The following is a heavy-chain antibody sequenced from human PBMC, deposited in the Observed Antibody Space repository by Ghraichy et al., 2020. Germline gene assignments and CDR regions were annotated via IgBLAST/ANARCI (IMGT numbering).Heavy chain of an antibody. Sequence: GGSLRLSCAASGFTFSASGMHWVRQAPGKGLEWVALIWAVGNDKFYADSVKGRFTVSRDNSENTLFLQMNSLRAEDTAVYYCATDVGRCTNGLCYSDYLEYWGQGARVTVSS. D-gene: IGHD2-8*01. V-gene: IGHV3-33*01. J-gene: IGHJ4*02. CDR3: ATDVGRCTNGLCYSDYLEY. CDR2: IWAVGNDK. CDR1: GFTFSASG.